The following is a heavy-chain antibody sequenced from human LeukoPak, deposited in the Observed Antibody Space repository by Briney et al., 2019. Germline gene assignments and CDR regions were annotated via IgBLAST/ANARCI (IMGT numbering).Heavy chain of an antibody. CDR3: AGDYYDSSGYYYHWFDP. J-gene: IGHJ5*02. CDR2: ISHDGSNK. D-gene: IGHD3-22*01. Sequence: GGSLRLSCAASGFTLSDHFMDWVRQAPGKGLEWVAVISHDGSNKYYADSVKGRFTISRDNSKNTLYLQMNSLRAEDTAVYYCAGDYYDSSGYYYHWFDPWGQETLVTVSS. V-gene: IGHV3-30*03. CDR1: GFTLSDHF.